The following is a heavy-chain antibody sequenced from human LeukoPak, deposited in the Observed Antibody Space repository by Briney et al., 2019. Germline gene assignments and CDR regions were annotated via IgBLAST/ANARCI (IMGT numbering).Heavy chain of an antibody. Sequence: GGSLRLSCAASGFTFSSYSMNWVRQAPGKGLEWVSSISSSSSYIYYADSVKGRFTISRDNAKNSLYLQMNSLRAEDTAVYYCAKVGYSHGNAFDIWGQGTMVTVSS. V-gene: IGHV3-21*01. CDR2: ISSSSSYI. CDR3: AKVGYSHGNAFDI. J-gene: IGHJ3*02. D-gene: IGHD5-18*01. CDR1: GFTFSSYS.